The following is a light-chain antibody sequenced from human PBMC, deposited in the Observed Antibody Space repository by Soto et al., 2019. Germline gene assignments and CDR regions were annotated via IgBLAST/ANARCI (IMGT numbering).Light chain of an antibody. Sequence: QAVVTQPPSVSGAPGQRVTISCTGSSSNIGAGYDVHWYQQLPGTAPKLLIYGNSNRPSGVPDRFSGSKSGTSASLAITGLQAEDEADYYCQSYDSSLSGWEVFGGGTKLPS. J-gene: IGLJ2*01. CDR2: GNS. V-gene: IGLV1-40*01. CDR3: QSYDSSLSGWEV. CDR1: SSNIGAGYD.